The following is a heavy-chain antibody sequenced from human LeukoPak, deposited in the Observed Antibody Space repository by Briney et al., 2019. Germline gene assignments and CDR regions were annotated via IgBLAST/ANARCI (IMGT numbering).Heavy chain of an antibody. Sequence: GASVKVSCKASGYTFTSYGISWVRQAPGQGLEWMGWISAYNGNTNYAQKLQGRVTMTTDTSTSTAYMELRSLRSDDTAVSYCARASRIAVAVNWFDPWGQGTLVTVSS. CDR1: GYTFTSYG. CDR3: ARASRIAVAVNWFDP. D-gene: IGHD6-19*01. CDR2: ISAYNGNT. J-gene: IGHJ5*02. V-gene: IGHV1-18*01.